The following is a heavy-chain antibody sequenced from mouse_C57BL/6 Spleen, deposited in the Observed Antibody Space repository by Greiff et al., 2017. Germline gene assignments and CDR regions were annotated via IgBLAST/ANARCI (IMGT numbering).Heavy chain of an antibody. CDR2: ISNGGGST. V-gene: IGHV5-12*01. D-gene: IGHD3-3*01. CDR3: ARLGDYYFDY. CDR1: GFTFSDYY. J-gene: IGHJ2*01. Sequence: EVKLQESGGGLVQPGGSLKLSCAASGFTFSDYYMYWVRQTPEKRLEWVAYISNGGGSTYYPDTVKGRFTISRDNAKNTLYLQMSRLKSEDTAMYYCARLGDYYFDYWGQGTTLTVSS.